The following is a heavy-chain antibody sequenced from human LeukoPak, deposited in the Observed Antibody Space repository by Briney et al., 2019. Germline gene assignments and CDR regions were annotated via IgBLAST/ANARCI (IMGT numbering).Heavy chain of an antibody. J-gene: IGHJ4*02. CDR1: GFTFSSYE. Sequence: QPGGSLRLSCAASGFTFSSYEMNWVRQAPGKGLEWVSYISSSGSTIYYAGSVKGRFTISRDNAKNSLYLQMNSLRAEDTAVYYCARDSTYYYDSSGTALDYWGQGTLVTVSS. V-gene: IGHV3-48*03. CDR3: ARDSTYYYDSSGTALDY. CDR2: ISSSGSTI. D-gene: IGHD3-22*01.